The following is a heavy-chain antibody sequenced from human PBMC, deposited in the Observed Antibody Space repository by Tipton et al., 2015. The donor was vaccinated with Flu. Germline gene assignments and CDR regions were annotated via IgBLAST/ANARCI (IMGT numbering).Heavy chain of an antibody. CDR1: GFTFSRYA. CDR2: IGGGGATT. J-gene: IGHJ4*02. Sequence: GSLRLSCTASGFTFSRYAMGWVRQAPGKGLEWLSAIGGGGATTYFADSVKGRFTISRDFSKNTLYLQMNSLRAEDTAVYYCAKVIPELVAGLDSWGQGTLVTVSS. V-gene: IGHV3-23*01. D-gene: IGHD6-19*01. CDR3: AKVIPELVAGLDS.